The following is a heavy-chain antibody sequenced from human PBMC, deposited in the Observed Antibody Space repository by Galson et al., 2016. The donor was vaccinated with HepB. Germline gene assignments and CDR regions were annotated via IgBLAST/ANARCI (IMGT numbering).Heavy chain of an antibody. Sequence: SLRLSCAASGFSFRNYAMHWVRQAPGKGLDWVAVLSYDETKTYYADSVKGRFTASRDNSKYTLYLQMNSLRPEDTAVYYCARDSAWGYSDYWGQGTLVTVSS. CDR1: GFSFRNYA. V-gene: IGHV3-30-3*01. J-gene: IGHJ4*02. CDR3: ARDSAWGYSDY. CDR2: LSYDETKT. D-gene: IGHD3-16*01.